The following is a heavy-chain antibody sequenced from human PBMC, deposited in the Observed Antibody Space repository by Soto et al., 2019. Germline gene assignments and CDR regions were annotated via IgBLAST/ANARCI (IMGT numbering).Heavy chain of an antibody. CDR2: IYYSGGT. CDR3: ARRYGDYFDF. J-gene: IGHJ4*02. CDR1: GGSISSYY. D-gene: IGHD4-17*01. Sequence: SETLSLTCTVSGGSISSYYWSCIRQPPGKGLEWIGYIYYSGGTNYNPSLKSRVTISVATSKNQFSLKLSSVTAADTAVYYCARRYGDYFDFWGQGTLVTVSS. V-gene: IGHV4-59*08.